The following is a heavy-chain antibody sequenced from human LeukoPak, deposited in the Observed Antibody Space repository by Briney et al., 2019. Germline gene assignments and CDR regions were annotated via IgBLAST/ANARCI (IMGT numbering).Heavy chain of an antibody. CDR1: GGSISSDY. CDR3: AKVGRGDHTWGSYSFDY. Sequence: SETLSLTCTVSGGSISSDYWSWIRQPPGKGLEWIGYISASGKTNYDPSLKSRATISVDASRNQFSLRVYYVTAADTAVYYCAKVGRGDHTWGSYSFDYWGQGILVTVSS. J-gene: IGHJ4*02. CDR2: ISASGKT. V-gene: IGHV4-59*01. D-gene: IGHD3-16*01.